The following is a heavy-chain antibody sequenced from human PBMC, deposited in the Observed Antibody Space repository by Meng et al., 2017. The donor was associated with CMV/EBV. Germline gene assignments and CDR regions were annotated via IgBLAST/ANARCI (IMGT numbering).Heavy chain of an antibody. V-gene: IGHV4-31*02. Sequence: GYISGGGYYWRWIRQHPEKGLEWIGYIYYSGSTYYNPSLKSRVTISVDTSKNQFSLKLSSVTAADTAVYYCARDHSSSWYYYGMDVWGQGTTVTVSS. J-gene: IGHJ6*02. CDR2: IYYSGST. CDR3: ARDHSSSWYYYGMDV. D-gene: IGHD6-13*01. CDR1: GYISGGGYY.